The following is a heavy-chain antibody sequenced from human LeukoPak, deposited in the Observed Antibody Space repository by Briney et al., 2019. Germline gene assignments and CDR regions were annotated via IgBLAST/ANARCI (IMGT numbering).Heavy chain of an antibody. Sequence: GGSLRLSCAASGFTFSGYSMNWVRQAPGKGLEWVSSISSSTYIYYADSVKGRFTISRDNAKNSLYLQMNSLRAEDTAVYYCASSLSARGTDYWGQGTLVTVSS. CDR1: GFTFSGYS. J-gene: IGHJ4*02. D-gene: IGHD1-1*01. CDR2: ISSSTYI. CDR3: ASSLSARGTDY. V-gene: IGHV3-21*01.